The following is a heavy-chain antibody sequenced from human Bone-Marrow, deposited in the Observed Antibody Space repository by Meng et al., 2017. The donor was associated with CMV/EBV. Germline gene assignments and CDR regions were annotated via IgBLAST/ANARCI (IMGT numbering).Heavy chain of an antibody. V-gene: IGHV3-21*04. Sequence: GESLKISCAASGFTFSSYSMNWVRQAPGKGLEWVSSISSSSSYIYYADSVKGRFTISRDNAKNSLYLQMNSLRAEDTAVYYCASNPKLGIGGMDVWGQGTTVTVSS. D-gene: IGHD7-27*01. CDR2: ISSSSSYI. CDR1: GFTFSSYS. J-gene: IGHJ6*02. CDR3: ASNPKLGIGGMDV.